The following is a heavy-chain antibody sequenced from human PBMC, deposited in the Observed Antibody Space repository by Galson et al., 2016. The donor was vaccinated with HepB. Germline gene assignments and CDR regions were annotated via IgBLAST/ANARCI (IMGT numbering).Heavy chain of an antibody. Sequence: SLRLSCAASGFTFNSYAMNWVRQAPGKGLEWVSIISDSGVNTFYADSVKGRFTISRDNSKNTQYLQMNRLRAEDTALYFCARSPSCSDTSCYFPKKTFDYWGRGTLVTVSS. J-gene: IGHJ4*02. D-gene: IGHD2-2*01. CDR1: GFTFNSYA. V-gene: IGHV3-23*01. CDR3: ARSPSCSDTSCYFPKKTFDY. CDR2: ISDSGVNT.